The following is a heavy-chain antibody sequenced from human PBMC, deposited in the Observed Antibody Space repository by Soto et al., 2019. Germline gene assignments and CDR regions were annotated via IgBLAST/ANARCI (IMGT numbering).Heavy chain of an antibody. V-gene: IGHV3-23*01. CDR2: ISGSGGST. D-gene: IGHD3-9*01. CDR1: GFTFSRYA. CDR3: AKDQDVLRYFDWFANQYYLDY. J-gene: IGHJ4*02. Sequence: GGSLRLSCAASGFTFSRYAMSWVRQAPGKGLEWVSAISGSGGSTYYADSVKGRFTISRDNSKNTLYLQMNSLRAEDTAVYYCAKDQDVLRYFDWFANQYYLDYWGQGTLVTVSS.